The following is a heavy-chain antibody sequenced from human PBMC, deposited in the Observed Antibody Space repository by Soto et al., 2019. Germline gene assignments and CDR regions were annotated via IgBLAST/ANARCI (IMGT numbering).Heavy chain of an antibody. J-gene: IGHJ4*02. V-gene: IGHV5-10-1*01. Sequence: REALKNSCKGSGYKFTRYWISWVRQKPGKGLEWMGRIDPSDSYTNYSPSFQGHVTISADKSISTAYLQWISLKASDTAMYYCARAPKTQTYYFDYWGQGTLVTLSS. CDR1: GYKFTRYW. CDR2: IDPSDSYT. CDR3: ARAPKTQTYYFDY.